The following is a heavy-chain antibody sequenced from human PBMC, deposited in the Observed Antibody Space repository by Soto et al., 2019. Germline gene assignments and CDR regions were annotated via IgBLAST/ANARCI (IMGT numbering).Heavy chain of an antibody. CDR1: GYSFTSYW. CDR2: IYPGDSDT. CDR3: ARRDVVVAAIDAFDI. J-gene: IGHJ3*02. D-gene: IGHD2-15*01. V-gene: IGHV5-51*01. Sequence: GESLKISCKGSGYSFTSYWIGWVRQMPGKGLEWMGIIYPGDSDTRYSPSFQGQVTISADKSTSTAYLQWSSLKASDTAMYYCARRDVVVAAIDAFDIWGQGTMVTVSS.